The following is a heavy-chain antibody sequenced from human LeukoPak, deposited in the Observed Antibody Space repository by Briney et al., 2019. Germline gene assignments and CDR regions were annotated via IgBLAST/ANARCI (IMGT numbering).Heavy chain of an antibody. D-gene: IGHD3-10*01. CDR1: GFTFSSYA. J-gene: IGHJ4*02. CDR2: ISHSGDQT. V-gene: IGHV3-23*01. Sequence: GGSLRLSCAASGFTFSSYAMNWVRQAPGKGLDWVSAISHSGDQTFYADSVQGRFTISRDNSKNTLYLQMNSLRAEDTAVYYCAKVRGVYYFDYWGQGTLVTVSS. CDR3: AKVRGVYYFDY.